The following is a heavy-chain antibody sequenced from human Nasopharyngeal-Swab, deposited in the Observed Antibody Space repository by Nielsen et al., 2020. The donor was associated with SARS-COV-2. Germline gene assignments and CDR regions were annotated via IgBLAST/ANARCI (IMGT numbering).Heavy chain of an antibody. D-gene: IGHD3-9*01. V-gene: IGHV3-30*03. CDR3: ARVSRYYDILTGYYAEDGMDV. J-gene: IGHJ6*02. CDR2: ISYDGSNK. Sequence: VRQAPGKGLVWVAVISYDGSNKYYADSVKGRFTISRDNSKNTLYLQMNSLRAEDTAVYYCARVSRYYDILTGYYAEDGMDVWGQGTTVTVSS.